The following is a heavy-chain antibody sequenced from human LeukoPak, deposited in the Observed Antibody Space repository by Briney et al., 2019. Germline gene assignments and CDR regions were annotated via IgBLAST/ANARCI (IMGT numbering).Heavy chain of an antibody. D-gene: IGHD2-21*02. CDR1: GFTFSSYS. CDR3: ARDVVTYAFDI. CDR2: ISSSSSYI. Sequence: PGGSLRLSCAASGFTFSSYSMNWVRQAPGKGLEWVSSISSSSSYIYYADSVKGRFTISRDNAKNSLYLQMNSLRAEDTAVYYCARDVVTYAFDIWGQGTMVIVSS. V-gene: IGHV3-21*01. J-gene: IGHJ3*02.